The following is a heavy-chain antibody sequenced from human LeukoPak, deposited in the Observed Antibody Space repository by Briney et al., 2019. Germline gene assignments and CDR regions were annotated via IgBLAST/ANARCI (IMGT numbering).Heavy chain of an antibody. J-gene: IGHJ4*02. CDR2: ISAYNGNT. D-gene: IGHD3-22*01. CDR3: ASDHYDSSGYPDY. V-gene: IGHV1-18*01. CDR1: GYTFTSYG. Sequence: ASVKVSCKASGYTFTSYGISWVRQAPGQGLEWMGWISAYNGNTNYAQKLQGRVTMTTDTSTSTAHMELRSLRSDDTAVYYCASDHYDSSGYPDYWGQGTLVTVSS.